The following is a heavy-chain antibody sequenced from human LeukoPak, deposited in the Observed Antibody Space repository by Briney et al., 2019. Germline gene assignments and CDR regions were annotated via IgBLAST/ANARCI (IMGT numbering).Heavy chain of an antibody. V-gene: IGHV4-59*01. J-gene: IGHJ4*02. CDR3: ARGGRDGYNLWETDY. Sequence: SETLSLTCTVSGASISSYYWNWIRQPPGKGLEWIGYVYYRGSTDYNPSLKSRVTISMDTSKNQFSLRLSSVTAADTAIYYCARGGRDGYNLWETDYWGQGTLVTVSS. CDR2: VYYRGST. CDR1: GASISSYY. D-gene: IGHD5-24*01.